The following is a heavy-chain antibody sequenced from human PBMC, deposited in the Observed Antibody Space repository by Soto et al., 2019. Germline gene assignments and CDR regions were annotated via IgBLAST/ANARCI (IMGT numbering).Heavy chain of an antibody. CDR1: GFTFSDYG. J-gene: IGHJ5*02. V-gene: IGHV3-33*01. CDR3: ARDRRIQLSSTHRWFDP. D-gene: IGHD5-18*01. Sequence: QVQLMESGGGVVQPGRSLRLSCTASGFTFSDYGMHWVRQAPGKGLEWVSFIGGSTEHYVGSVKGRFTSSRDNSKNTLYLQMNSLRDEDTAVYYCARDRRIQLSSTHRWFDPWGQGTLVTVSS. CDR2: IGGSTE.